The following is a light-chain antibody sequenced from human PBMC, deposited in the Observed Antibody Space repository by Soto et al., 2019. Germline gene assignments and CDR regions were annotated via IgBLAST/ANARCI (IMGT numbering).Light chain of an antibody. CDR3: QQGINSSYT. CDR2: DAS. Sequence: EIVLTQSPATLSLSPGERATLSCRASQSVSSYLAWYQQKPGQAPRLLIYDASNRATGIPARCSGSGSGTDFSLTISSLETEDFEVYYDQQGINSSYTFGQGTKLEIK. V-gene: IGKV3-11*01. CDR1: QSVSSY. J-gene: IGKJ2*01.